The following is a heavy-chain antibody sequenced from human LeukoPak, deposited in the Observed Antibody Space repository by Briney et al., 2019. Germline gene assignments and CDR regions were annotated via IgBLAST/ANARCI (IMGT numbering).Heavy chain of an antibody. D-gene: IGHD6-19*01. V-gene: IGHV3-30*02. Sequence: GGSLRLSCVASGFTFSSYAMSWVRQAPGKGLEWVAFIRYDGTNKYYADSVKGRFTISRDNSKNTLYLKMNSLRGEDTAVYYCARRSSSGWYPDYYYYYMDVWGKGTTVTISS. CDR2: IRYDGTNK. J-gene: IGHJ6*03. CDR1: GFTFSSYA. CDR3: ARRSSSGWYPDYYYYYMDV.